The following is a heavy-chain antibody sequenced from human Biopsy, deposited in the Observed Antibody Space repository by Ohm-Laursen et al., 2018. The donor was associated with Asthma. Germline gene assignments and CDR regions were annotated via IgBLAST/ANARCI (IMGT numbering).Heavy chain of an antibody. V-gene: IGHV4-59*01. CDR1: GGSISSFY. Sequence: TLSLTCCVYGGSISSFYWSWIRQSPEKGLEWMGYVYWTGSTNYNPSLKSRITMSVDTSKNRMFLESTSVTAADTAIYYCVRAVRNEQWLAPFDYWGQGKPVTVSS. CDR2: VYWTGST. D-gene: IGHD6-19*01. J-gene: IGHJ4*02. CDR3: VRAVRNEQWLAPFDY.